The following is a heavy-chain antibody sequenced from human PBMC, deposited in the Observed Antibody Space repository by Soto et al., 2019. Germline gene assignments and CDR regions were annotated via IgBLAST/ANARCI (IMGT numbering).Heavy chain of an antibody. J-gene: IGHJ4*02. D-gene: IGHD5-12*01. Sequence: SETLSLTCTVSGGSISSYYWSWIRQPPGKGLEWIGYIYYSGSTNYNPSLKSRVTISVDTSKNQFSLKLSSVTAADTAVYYCARDHRDGYTYFGHWAQGTLVTVSS. CDR3: ARDHRDGYTYFGH. CDR2: IYYSGST. V-gene: IGHV4-59*01. CDR1: GGSISSYY.